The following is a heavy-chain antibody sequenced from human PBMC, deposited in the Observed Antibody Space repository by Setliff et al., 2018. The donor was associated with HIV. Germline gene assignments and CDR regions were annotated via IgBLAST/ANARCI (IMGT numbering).Heavy chain of an antibody. V-gene: IGHV4-59*08. CDR2: IYNSAST. J-gene: IGHJ4*02. CDR1: GGSIRSYY. Sequence: SETLSLTCSVTGGSIRSYYWTWIRQPPGKGLEWIGYIYNSASTSYNPSLKSRVTISVDTSKNQFSLKLSSATAADTAVYYCARHSPSDYWGQGTLVTVSS. CDR3: ARHSPSDY.